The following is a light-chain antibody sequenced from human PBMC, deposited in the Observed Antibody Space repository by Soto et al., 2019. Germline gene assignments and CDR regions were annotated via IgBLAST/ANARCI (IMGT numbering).Light chain of an antibody. V-gene: IGLV1-40*01. CDR1: SSNIGAGYD. CDR2: GNS. Sequence: QSVLTQPPSVSGAPGQGVTISCTGSSSNIGAGYDVHWYHQLPGTAPKLLIYGNSNRPSGVPDRFSGSKSGTSASLAITGLQAEDEADYYCQSYDSILSARDVVFGGGTQLTVL. CDR3: QSYDSILSARDVV. J-gene: IGLJ2*01.